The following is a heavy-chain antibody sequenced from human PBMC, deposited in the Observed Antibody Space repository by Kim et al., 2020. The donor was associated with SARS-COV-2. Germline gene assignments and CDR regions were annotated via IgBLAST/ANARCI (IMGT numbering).Heavy chain of an antibody. V-gene: IGHV3-15*01. CDR2: IKSKTDGEAT. Sequence: GGSLRLSCAASGFPFTNVWMSWVRQAPGKGLEWVGRIKSKTDGEATEYAAPVKGRFTMSRDDSKNMLYLQMNSLESEDTAVYYCTTLISAAGRGYWGQGT. D-gene: IGHD6-13*01. CDR3: TTLISAAGRGY. J-gene: IGHJ4*02. CDR1: GFPFTNVW.